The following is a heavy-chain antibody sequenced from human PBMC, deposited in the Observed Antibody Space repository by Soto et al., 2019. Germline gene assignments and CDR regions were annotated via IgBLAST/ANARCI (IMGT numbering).Heavy chain of an antibody. D-gene: IGHD4-4*01. J-gene: IGHJ4*02. V-gene: IGHV3-23*01. Sequence: ASLIRSCAASGFTFSSYAMSWVRQPAGKGLEWVSSISGRGGNTYYADSVKGRFTISRDNSKNTLYLQMNSLRVEDTAVYYCAKERTVTKEDFDYWGQGTLVTVSS. CDR3: AKERTVTKEDFDY. CDR2: ISGRGGNT. CDR1: GFTFSSYA.